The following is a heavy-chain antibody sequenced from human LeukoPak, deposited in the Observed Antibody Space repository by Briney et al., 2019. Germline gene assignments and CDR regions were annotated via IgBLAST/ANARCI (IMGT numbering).Heavy chain of an antibody. CDR2: INPSGGST. D-gene: IGHD1-26*01. J-gene: IGHJ4*02. CDR1: GYTFTSYG. V-gene: IGHV1-46*01. Sequence: ASVKVSCKASGYTFTSYGISWVRQAPGQGLEWMGIINPSGGSTSYAQKFQGRVTMTRDTSTSTVYMELSSLRSEDTAVYYCAREGYSGSYVDYWGQGTLVTVSS. CDR3: AREGYSGSYVDY.